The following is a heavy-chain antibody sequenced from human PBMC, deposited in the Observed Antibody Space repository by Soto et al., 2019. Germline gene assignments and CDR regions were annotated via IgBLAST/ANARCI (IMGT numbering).Heavy chain of an antibody. Sequence: SETLSLTCAVYGGSFSGYYWSWIRQPPGKGLEWIGEINHSGSTNYNPSLKSRVTISVDTSKNQFSLKLSSVTAADTAVYYCARGPFLWPYYGMDVWGQGTTVTVSS. J-gene: IGHJ6*02. V-gene: IGHV4-34*01. CDR1: GGSFSGYY. CDR2: INHSGST. CDR3: ARGPFLWPYYGMDV. D-gene: IGHD3-16*01.